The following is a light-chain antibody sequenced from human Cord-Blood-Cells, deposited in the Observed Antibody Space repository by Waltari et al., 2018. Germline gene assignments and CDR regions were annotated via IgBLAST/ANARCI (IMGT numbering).Light chain of an antibody. V-gene: IGKV4-1*01. J-gene: IGKJ1*01. CDR1: QSVLYSSNNKNY. CDR2: WAY. CDR3: QQYYSTPGT. Sequence: DIVMTQSPDSLAVSLGERATINCKSSQSVLYSSNNKNYLAWYQQKPGQPPKLLIYWAYTRESGVPDRFSGGGSGTDFTLTISSLQAEDVAVYYCQQYYSTPGTFGQGTKVEIK.